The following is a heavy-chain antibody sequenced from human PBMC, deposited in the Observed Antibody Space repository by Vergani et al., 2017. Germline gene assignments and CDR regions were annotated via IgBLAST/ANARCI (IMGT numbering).Heavy chain of an antibody. CDR1: DCSISSSTYY. J-gene: IGHJ6*03. Sequence: QLHLQESGPGLVKPSETLSLTCTVSDCSISSSTYYWGWIRQPPGKGLEWLGRVYYSGSTYYNPSLKSRVTISVDTSKNQFSLKLNSVTAADTAVYYGARPLYYYYYVDVWGNGTTVTVS. CDR2: VYYSGST. V-gene: IGHV4-39*01. CDR3: ARPLYYYYYVDV.